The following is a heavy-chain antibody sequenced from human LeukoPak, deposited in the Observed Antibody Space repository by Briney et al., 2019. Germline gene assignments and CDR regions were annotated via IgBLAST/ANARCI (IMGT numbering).Heavy chain of an antibody. CDR1: GGSFSGYY. Sequence: SETLSLTCAVYGGSFSGYYWSWIRQPPGKGLEWIGEINHSGSTNYNPALKSRVTISVDTSKNQFSLKLSSVTAADTAVYYCARGALIAAAQDYWYFDLWGRGTLVTVSS. D-gene: IGHD6-13*01. CDR3: ARGALIAAAQDYWYFDL. CDR2: INHSGST. V-gene: IGHV4-34*01. J-gene: IGHJ2*01.